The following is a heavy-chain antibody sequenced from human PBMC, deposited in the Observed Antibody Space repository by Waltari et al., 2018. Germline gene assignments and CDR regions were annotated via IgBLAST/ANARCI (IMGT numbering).Heavy chain of an antibody. J-gene: IGHJ3*02. V-gene: IGHV1-69*12. CDR1: GGTFSSYA. D-gene: IGHD5-18*01. CDR2: IIPNLGTA. Sequence: QVQLVQSGAEVKKPGSSVKVSCKASGGTFSSYAISWVRQAPGQGLEWMGGIIPNLGTANYAQKFQGRVTITADESTSTAYMELSSLRSEDTAVYYCASFGYSYGLSAFDIWGQGTMVTVSS. CDR3: ASFGYSYGLSAFDI.